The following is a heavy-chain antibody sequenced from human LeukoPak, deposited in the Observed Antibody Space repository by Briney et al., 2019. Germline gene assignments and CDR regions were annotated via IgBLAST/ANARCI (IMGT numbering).Heavy chain of an antibody. D-gene: IGHD5-12*01. CDR3: AKEVAQDFLDY. CDR2: ISGSGGTT. Sequence: GGSLRLSCAASGFTFTNYAMSWVRQAPGKGLQWVSGISGSGGTTYYADSVKGRFTISRDNSKNTLYLQMNSLRAEDTAVYYCAKEVAQDFLDYWGQGTLVTVSS. V-gene: IGHV3-23*01. J-gene: IGHJ4*02. CDR1: GFTFTNYA.